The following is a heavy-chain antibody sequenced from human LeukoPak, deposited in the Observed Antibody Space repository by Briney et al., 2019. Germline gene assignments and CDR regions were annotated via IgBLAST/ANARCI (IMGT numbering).Heavy chain of an antibody. V-gene: IGHV4-4*07. CDR2: IHTSGTT. CDR3: ATEQVSASAWGFDY. D-gene: IGHD5/OR15-5a*01. J-gene: IGHJ4*02. CDR1: GGSISSYL. Sequence: SETLSLTCTVSGGSISSYLWSWIRQSAGKRLEWLGRIHTSGTTTYSPSLQSRLTMSVDTSKSQVSLRLTSVTAADTAVYYCATEQVSASAWGFDYWGQGSLVTVSS.